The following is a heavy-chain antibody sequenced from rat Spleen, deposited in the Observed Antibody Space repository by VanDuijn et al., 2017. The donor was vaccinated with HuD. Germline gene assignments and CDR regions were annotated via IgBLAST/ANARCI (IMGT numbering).Heavy chain of an antibody. Sequence: EVQLVESGGGLVEPGRSLKVSCVGSEFAFTDYDMAWVRQAPKKGLEWVATISYDGSSTYYRDSVKGRFTISRDNAKNTLYLQMNSLRSEDTATYYCTREGNSGYDYWGQGVMVTVSS. CDR1: EFAFTDYD. V-gene: IGHV5-7*01. CDR2: ISYDGSST. CDR3: TREGNSGYDY. D-gene: IGHD4-3*01. J-gene: IGHJ2*01.